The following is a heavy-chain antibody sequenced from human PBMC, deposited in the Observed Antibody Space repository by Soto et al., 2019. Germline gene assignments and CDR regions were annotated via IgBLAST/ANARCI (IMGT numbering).Heavy chain of an antibody. Sequence: PGGSLRLSCATSGFTFSKAWVGWVRQAPGKGLEWVGRIMSKTDGGTTDYAAPVKGRFTISRDDSKRTLYLQMNSLKTEDTAFYYCTTDSGMSPYSFDYWGQGTLVTVSS. D-gene: IGHD1-26*01. CDR2: IMSKTDGGTT. J-gene: IGHJ4*02. CDR1: GFTFSKAW. CDR3: TTDSGMSPYSFDY. V-gene: IGHV3-15*01.